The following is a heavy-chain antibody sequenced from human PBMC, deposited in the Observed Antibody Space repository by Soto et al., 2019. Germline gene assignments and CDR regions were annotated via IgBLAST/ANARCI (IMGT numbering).Heavy chain of an antibody. CDR3: AIGVGSSWFDS. CDR2: INPKSGGT. V-gene: IGHV1-2*04. Sequence: QVQLVQSGTEVKKPGASVKVSCKASGYTFIDYYIHWVRQAPGQGLEWMGWINPKSGGTNYAQKFQGWVTMTRDTSISTAYIDLSRLTSDDTAVYYCAIGVGSSWFDSWGQGTLVFVAS. D-gene: IGHD2-2*01. CDR1: GYTFIDYY. J-gene: IGHJ5*01.